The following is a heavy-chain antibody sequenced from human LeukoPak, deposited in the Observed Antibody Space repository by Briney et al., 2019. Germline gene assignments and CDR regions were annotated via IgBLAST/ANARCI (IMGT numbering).Heavy chain of an antibody. CDR3: AKDGASLRFDD. CDR1: GFTFSSYW. D-gene: IGHD3-16*02. J-gene: IGHJ4*02. CDR2: ISPGGGPT. V-gene: IGHV3-23*01. Sequence: PGGSLRLSCAASGFTFSSYWMSWVRQAPGKGLEWVSGISPGGGPTYYADSVRGRFTISRDDSKNTLYLQMKNLRAEDTAVYYCAKDGASLRFDDWGQGILVTVSS.